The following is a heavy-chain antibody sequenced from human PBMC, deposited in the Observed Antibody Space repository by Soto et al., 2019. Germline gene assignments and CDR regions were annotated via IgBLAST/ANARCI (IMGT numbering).Heavy chain of an antibody. CDR3: ASLPAPRAVAEIDY. CDR1: GGSISSGGYY. D-gene: IGHD6-19*01. J-gene: IGHJ4*02. V-gene: IGHV4-31*03. CDR2: IYYSGST. Sequence: PSETLSLTCTVSGGSISSGGYYWSWIRQHPGKGLEWIGYIYYSGSTYYNPSLKSRVTISVDTSKNQFSLKLSSVTAADTAVYYCASLPAPRAVAEIDYWGQGTLVTVSS.